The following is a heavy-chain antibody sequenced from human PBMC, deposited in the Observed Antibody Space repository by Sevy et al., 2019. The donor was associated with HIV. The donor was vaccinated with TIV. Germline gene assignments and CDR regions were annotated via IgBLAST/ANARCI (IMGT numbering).Heavy chain of an antibody. CDR3: AKRDSSDCFTGLSVFAS. CDR1: GFTFSNYA. J-gene: IGHJ4*02. V-gene: IGHV3-23*01. CDR2: ISATGEST. Sequence: GGSLRLSCAASGFTFSNYATNWVRQAPGKGLEWVSGISATGESTYYADSVKGHFTISRDNSRNTLYLQMNSLRAEDTAVYYCAKRDSSDCFTGLSVFASWGLGTLVTVSS. D-gene: IGHD3-22*01.